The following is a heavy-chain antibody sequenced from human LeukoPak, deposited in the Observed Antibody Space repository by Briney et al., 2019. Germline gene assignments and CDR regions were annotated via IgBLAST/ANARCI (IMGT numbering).Heavy chain of an antibody. J-gene: IGHJ6*02. CDR2: INPSGGDT. D-gene: IGHD2-2*01. CDR3: ARGCRVVPGVHNVGMTSYYNGMDV. CDR1: GYTFTSYY. Sequence: ASVKVSCKPSGYTFTSYYMHWVRQAPGQRLEWMGIINPSGGDTSYAQKFQGRVTTTRDPSTSTVYMEVVSLRPEDTAVYYCARGCRVVPGVHNVGMTSYYNGMDVWGQGTAVTVSS. V-gene: IGHV1-46*01.